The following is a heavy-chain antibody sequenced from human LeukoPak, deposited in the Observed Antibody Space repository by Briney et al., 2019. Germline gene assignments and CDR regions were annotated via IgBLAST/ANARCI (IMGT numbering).Heavy chain of an antibody. CDR1: GFTFSSYS. V-gene: IGHV3-21*01. CDR3: ASTAYYYGSGSYYRDY. J-gene: IGHJ4*02. D-gene: IGHD3-10*01. CDR2: ISSSSSYI. Sequence: GGSLRLSCAASGFTFSSYSMNWVRQAPGKGLEWVSSISSSSSYIYYADSVKGRFTISRDNAKNSLYLQMNSLRDEDTAVYYCASTAYYYGSGSYYRDYWGQGTLVTVSS.